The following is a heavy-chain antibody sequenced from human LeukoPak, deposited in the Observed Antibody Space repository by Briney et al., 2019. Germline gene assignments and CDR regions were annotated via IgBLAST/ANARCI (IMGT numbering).Heavy chain of an antibody. CDR1: GFTFSSYA. J-gene: IGHJ4*02. D-gene: IGHD2-15*01. Sequence: PGGSLRLSCAASGFTFSSYAMSWVRQAPGKGLEWVSAISGSGGSTYYADSVKGRFTISRDNSKNTLYLQMNSLRAEDTAVYYCAKAVRRYCSGGSCYYYFDHWGQGTLVTVSS. CDR3: AKAVRRYCSGGSCYYYFDH. CDR2: ISGSGGST. V-gene: IGHV3-23*01.